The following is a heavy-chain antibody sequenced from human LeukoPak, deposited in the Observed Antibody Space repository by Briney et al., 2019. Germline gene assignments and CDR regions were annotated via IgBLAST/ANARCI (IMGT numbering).Heavy chain of an antibody. CDR2: ISWNSGSI. CDR1: GFTFDDYA. V-gene: IGHV3-9*01. D-gene: IGHD1-1*01. CDR3: ARDYDAGY. J-gene: IGHJ4*02. Sequence: GRSLRLSCAASGFTFDDYAMHWVRQAPGKGLEWVSGISWNSGSIGYADSVKGRFTISRDNAKNSLYLQMNSLRAEDTAVYYCARDYDAGYWGQGTLVTVSS.